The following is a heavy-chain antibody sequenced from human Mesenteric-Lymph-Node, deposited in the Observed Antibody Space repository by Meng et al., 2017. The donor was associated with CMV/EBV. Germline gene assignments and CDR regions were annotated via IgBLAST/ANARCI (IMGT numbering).Heavy chain of an antibody. CDR1: GFTFNDFG. V-gene: IGHV3-30*02. D-gene: IGHD3-10*01. CDR3: ARDVTYGTDY. CDR2: VRDDGSNA. J-gene: IGHJ4*02. Sequence: GGSLRLSCATSGFTFNDFGIHWVRQTPGKGLEWVAFVRDDGSNAYYDDSVKGRFTISRDNSKNTVFLQMSSLRAEDTAVYYCARDVTYGTDYWGQGTLVTVSS.